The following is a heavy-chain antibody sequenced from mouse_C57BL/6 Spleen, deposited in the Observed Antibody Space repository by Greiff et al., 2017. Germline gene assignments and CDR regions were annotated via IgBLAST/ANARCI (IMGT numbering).Heavy chain of an antibody. CDR1: GYAFSSSW. V-gene: IGHV1-82*01. CDR2: IYPGDGDT. J-gene: IGHJ4*01. CDR3: AREEDGYNPGYAMDY. Sequence: VQLQQSGPELVKPGASVKISCKASGYAFSSSWMNWVKQRPGKGLEWIGRIYPGDGDTNYNGKFKGKATLTADKSSSTAYMQLSSLTSEDSAVYFCAREEDGYNPGYAMDYWGQGTSVTVSS. D-gene: IGHD2-3*01.